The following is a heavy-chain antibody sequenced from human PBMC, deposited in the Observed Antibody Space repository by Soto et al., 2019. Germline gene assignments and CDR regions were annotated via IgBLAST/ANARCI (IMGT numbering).Heavy chain of an antibody. J-gene: IGHJ4*02. V-gene: IGHV5-51*01. D-gene: IGHD5-12*01. CDR1: AHNLKTYW. CDR3: ATIRGGYNTPDY. CDR2: IYLGDSHG. Sequence: PGESLKISCQVSAHNLKTYWIGWVRQMPGKGLEWMGIIYLGDSHGRYSPSFEGQVTISADQSISTTYLQWSSLKASDTAMYYCATIRGGYNTPDYWGQGTLVTVSS.